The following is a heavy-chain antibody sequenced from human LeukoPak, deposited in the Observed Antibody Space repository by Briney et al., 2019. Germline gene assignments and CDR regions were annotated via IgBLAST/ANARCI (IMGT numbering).Heavy chain of an antibody. CDR2: ISYDGSNE. CDR3: AKDRSRDSGWYFDY. J-gene: IGHJ4*02. V-gene: IGHV3-30*18. CDR1: GFTFSRYA. D-gene: IGHD6-19*01. Sequence: QPGGSLRLSCAASGFTFSRYAMNWVRQAPGKGLEWVAVISYDGSNENYADSVKGRFTISRDNSKNTLYLQLNNLRAEDTAVYYCAKDRSRDSGWYFDYWGQGTLVAVSS.